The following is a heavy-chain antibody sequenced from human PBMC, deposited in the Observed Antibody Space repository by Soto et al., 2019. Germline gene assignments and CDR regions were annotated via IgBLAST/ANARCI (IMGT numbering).Heavy chain of an antibody. J-gene: IGHJ4*02. CDR1: GFTFSDHS. V-gene: IGHV3-21*02. CDR3: AAXTDTXMEQGADY. D-gene: IGHD1-1*01. CDR2: ISTTGRYI. Sequence: EVQLVESGGGLVKPGGSLRLSCAASGFTFSDHSMNWVRQAPGKGLEWVSSISTTGRYIYYADSMAGRFTISRDNAKNSLYLQINSLRGEDTAVYYCAAXTDTXMEQGADYWGQGTLVTVSS.